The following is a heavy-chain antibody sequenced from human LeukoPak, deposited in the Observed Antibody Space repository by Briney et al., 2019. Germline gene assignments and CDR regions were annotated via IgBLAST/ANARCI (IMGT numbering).Heavy chain of an antibody. CDR3: ARPRQGDYYFDY. J-gene: IGHJ4*02. CDR2: IYYSGNT. CDR1: GGSISSSSYY. D-gene: IGHD2-21*02. Sequence: SSETLSLTRTVSGGSISSSSYYWGWIRQPPGKGLEWIGSIYYSGNTYYNPSLKSRVTISVDTSKNQFSLKLSSVTAADTAVYYCARPRQGDYYFDYWGQGTLVTVSS. V-gene: IGHV4-39*01.